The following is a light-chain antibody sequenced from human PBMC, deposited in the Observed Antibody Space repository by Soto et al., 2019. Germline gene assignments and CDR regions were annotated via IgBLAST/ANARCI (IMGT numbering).Light chain of an antibody. V-gene: IGKV3-20*01. CDR1: ESVASDY. CDR2: GAS. CDR3: HQYGWSYT. J-gene: IGKJ2*01. Sequence: IVLTQSPGTLSLSPGERATLSCRASESVASDYVAWYQHKPGQAPRLLIYGASSRATGIPERFSGSGSGTDFTLTISRLEPEDFAVYYCHQYGWSYTFGQGTKLEIK.